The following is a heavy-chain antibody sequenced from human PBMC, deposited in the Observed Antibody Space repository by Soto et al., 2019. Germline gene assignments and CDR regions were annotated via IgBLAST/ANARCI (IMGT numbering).Heavy chain of an antibody. CDR2: IRGSGGTT. CDR1: GCTFSSYA. CDR3: AKVPVEYTYCGRGMEV. D-gene: IGHD2-21*01. J-gene: IGHJ6*02. Sequence: GGSLRLSCAAPGCTFSSYAMCWVRPARGKWREWVSSIRGSGGTTYYAACVKGRFTISRENSKTPLYLQLSSLRAEDTAVYHCAKVPVEYTYCGRGMEVWGQGTTVTVS. V-gene: IGHV3-23*01.